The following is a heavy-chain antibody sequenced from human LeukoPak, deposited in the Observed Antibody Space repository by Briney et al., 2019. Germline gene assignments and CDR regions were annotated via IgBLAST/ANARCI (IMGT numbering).Heavy chain of an antibody. Sequence: GGSLRLSCAASGFTFSSYWMSWVRQAPGKGLEWVANIKQDGREKYYVDSVKGRFTISRDNAKNSLYPQMNSLRAEDTAVYYCAKDPIAAAGCFDYWGQGTLVTVSS. J-gene: IGHJ4*02. V-gene: IGHV3-7*03. CDR1: GFTFSSYW. D-gene: IGHD6-13*01. CDR2: IKQDGREK. CDR3: AKDPIAAAGCFDY.